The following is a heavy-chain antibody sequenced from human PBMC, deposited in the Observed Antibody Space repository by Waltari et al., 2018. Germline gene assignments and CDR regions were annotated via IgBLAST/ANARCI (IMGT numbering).Heavy chain of an antibody. V-gene: IGHV3-33*01. D-gene: IGHD3-16*02. CDR2: ILYDGSSS. Sequence: HLVESGGGGVQPGRSLRLSCAASGFVFRSHGKHWVRQAPGKGLEWVAAILYDGSSSYYGDSVKGRFTVSRDNSNSTLYLQMSSLRAEDTAVYYCAGELFYDSLWGSDRALKGMGVWGQGTTVIVSS. J-gene: IGHJ6*02. CDR1: GFVFRSHG. CDR3: AGELFYDSLWGSDRALKGMGV.